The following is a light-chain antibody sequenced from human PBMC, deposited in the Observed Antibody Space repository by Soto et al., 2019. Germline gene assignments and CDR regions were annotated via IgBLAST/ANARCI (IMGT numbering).Light chain of an antibody. Sequence: EIVLTQSPGTLSLSPGDRATLSCRASQSVSSSSLAWYQQKPGQAPRLLIYAASIRAPGIPDRFSGSGSGTDFTLTISRLEAEDFVVYYCHQYGSSQRTFGQGTKVEIK. J-gene: IGKJ1*01. CDR2: AAS. V-gene: IGKV3-20*01. CDR3: HQYGSSQRT. CDR1: QSVSSSS.